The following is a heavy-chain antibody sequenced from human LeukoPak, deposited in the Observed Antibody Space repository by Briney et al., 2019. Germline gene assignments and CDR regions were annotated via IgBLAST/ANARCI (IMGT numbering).Heavy chain of an antibody. CDR2: IKQDGSEK. Sequence: GGSLRFSCAASGFTFSSYCMTWVRQAPGRGLEWVANIKQDGSEKYYVDSVKGQFTISRDNAKNSLFLQMNSLNAEDTAVYYCAGGLNRRARFDYWGQGTLVTVSS. CDR3: AGGLNRRARFDY. D-gene: IGHD1-26*01. CDR1: GFTFSSYC. V-gene: IGHV3-7*01. J-gene: IGHJ4*02.